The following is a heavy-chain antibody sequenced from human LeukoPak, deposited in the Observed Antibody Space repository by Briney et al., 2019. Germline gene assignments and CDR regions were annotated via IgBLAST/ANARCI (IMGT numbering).Heavy chain of an antibody. D-gene: IGHD1-26*01. CDR3: VRDRELNY. CDR1: GGSISSYY. Sequence: PSETLSLTCTVSGGSISSYYWSWIRQPPGKGLEWIGYIYNSGSTYYSPSLKSRVTISVDTSKNQFSLRLSSVTAADAAVYYCVRDRELNYWGQGTLVTVSS. CDR2: IYNSGST. J-gene: IGHJ4*02. V-gene: IGHV4-59*01.